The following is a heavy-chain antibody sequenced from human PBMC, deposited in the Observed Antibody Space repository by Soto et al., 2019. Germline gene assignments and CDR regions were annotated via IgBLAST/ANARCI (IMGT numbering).Heavy chain of an antibody. D-gene: IGHD3-22*01. Sequence: EVQLVESGGGLVKPGGSLRLSCAASGFTFSSYSMNWVRQAPGKGLEWVSSISSSSSYIYYADSVKGRFTISRDNAKNSLYLQMNSLRAEDTAVYYCATSIVVGPLDAFDIWGQGTMVTVSS. CDR1: GFTFSSYS. J-gene: IGHJ3*02. CDR3: ATSIVVGPLDAFDI. V-gene: IGHV3-21*01. CDR2: ISSSSSYI.